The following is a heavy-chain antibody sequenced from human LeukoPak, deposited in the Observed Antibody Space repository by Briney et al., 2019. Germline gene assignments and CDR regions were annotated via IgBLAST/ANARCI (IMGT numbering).Heavy chain of an antibody. CDR1: GGSISSRDYY. V-gene: IGHV4-39*07. J-gene: IGHJ3*02. CDR3: ARVKNYYDSSGYYLHDAFDI. Sequence: SETLSLTCAVSGGSISSRDYYWGWIRQPPGKGLEWIGSFYNTGNTYYNPSLKSRVTISVDTSKNQFSLKLSSVTAADTAVYYCARVKNYYDSSGYYLHDAFDIWGQGTMVTVSS. CDR2: FYNTGNT. D-gene: IGHD3-22*01.